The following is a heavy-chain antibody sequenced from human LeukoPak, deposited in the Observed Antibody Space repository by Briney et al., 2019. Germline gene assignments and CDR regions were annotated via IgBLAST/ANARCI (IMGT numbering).Heavy chain of an antibody. Sequence: PGGSLRLSCAASGFTLSSYGMTWVRQAPGKGLEWVSAIYGSAGGTYYADSVRGRFTISRDISKNTLHLQMNSLRAEDTAVYYCARSLYCGGDCYSGPFDYWGQGTLVTVSS. CDR3: ARSLYCGGDCYSGPFDY. V-gene: IGHV3-23*01. D-gene: IGHD2-21*02. CDR2: IYGSAGGT. CDR1: GFTLSSYG. J-gene: IGHJ4*02.